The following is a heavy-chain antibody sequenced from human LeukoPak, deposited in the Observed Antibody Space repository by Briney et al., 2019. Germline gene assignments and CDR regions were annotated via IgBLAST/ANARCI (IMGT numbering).Heavy chain of an antibody. V-gene: IGHV3-21*01. CDR3: ARGNSDYDNDY. D-gene: IGHD5-12*01. CDR2: ISTTSRYI. CDR1: GFTFSRYS. J-gene: IGHJ4*02. Sequence: PGGSLRLSCAASGFTFSRYSMNWVRQAPGKGLEWVSSISTTSRYIYYADSLEGRFTISRDNAKNSLYLQMNSLRAEDTAVYYCARGNSDYDNDYWDQGTLVTVSS.